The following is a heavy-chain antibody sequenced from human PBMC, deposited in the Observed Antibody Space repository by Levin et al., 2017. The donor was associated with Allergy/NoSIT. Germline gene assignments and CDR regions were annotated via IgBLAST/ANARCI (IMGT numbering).Heavy chain of an antibody. CDR2: INPSGGST. D-gene: IGHD3-10*01. Sequence: ASVKVSCKASGYTFTSYYMHWVRQAPGQGLEWMGIINPSGGSTSYAQKFQGRVTMTRDTSTSTVYMELSSLRSEDTAVYYCARGPIWFGELSNLDYWGQGTLVTVSS. V-gene: IGHV1-46*01. J-gene: IGHJ4*02. CDR1: GYTFTSYY. CDR3: ARGPIWFGELSNLDY.